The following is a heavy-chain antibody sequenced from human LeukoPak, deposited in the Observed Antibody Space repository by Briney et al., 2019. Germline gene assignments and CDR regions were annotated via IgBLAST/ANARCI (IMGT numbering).Heavy chain of an antibody. Sequence: SETLSLTCTVSSGSISSSNYYWGWIRQPPGKGLEWIGSIFYSGNTYYNPSLKSRVTISVDTSKNQFSLKLNSVTAADTAVYYCAREYCSGASCVFGPWGQGTLVTVSS. CDR1: SGSISSSNYY. J-gene: IGHJ5*02. CDR2: IFYSGNT. D-gene: IGHD2-15*01. V-gene: IGHV4-39*02. CDR3: AREYCSGASCVFGP.